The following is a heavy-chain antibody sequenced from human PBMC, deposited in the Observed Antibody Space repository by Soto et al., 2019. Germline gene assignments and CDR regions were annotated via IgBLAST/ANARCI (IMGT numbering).Heavy chain of an antibody. J-gene: IGHJ4*02. Sequence: ESLKISWKGVGCKFGSAWIGWVLQMPAKGLEWMGIIKPGTSCIRYLPSCRGHVTTSADEAVSTAYLPWGNLKASDIARFYCARQLSHIRDSWGQGTQVTFSS. CDR2: IKPGTSCI. V-gene: IGHV5-51*01. CDR1: GCKFGSAW. CDR3: ARQLSHIRDS.